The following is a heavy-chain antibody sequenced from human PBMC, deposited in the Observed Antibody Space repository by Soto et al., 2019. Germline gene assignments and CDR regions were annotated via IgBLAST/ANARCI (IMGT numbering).Heavy chain of an antibody. Sequence: SVKVSCKASGGTFSSYAISWVRQAPGQGLEWMGGIIPIFGTASYAQKFQGRVTITADESTSTAYMELSSLRSEDTAVYYCARGDRGSRDAFDIWGQGTMVTVSS. CDR3: ARGDRGSRDAFDI. CDR1: GGTFSSYA. D-gene: IGHD1-26*01. J-gene: IGHJ3*02. V-gene: IGHV1-69*13. CDR2: IIPIFGTA.